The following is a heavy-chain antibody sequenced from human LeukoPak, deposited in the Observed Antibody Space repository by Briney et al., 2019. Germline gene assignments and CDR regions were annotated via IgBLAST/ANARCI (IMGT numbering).Heavy chain of an antibody. V-gene: IGHV3-23*01. CDR3: AKVATYYYGSGSYHNWFDP. CDR2: ISGSGGST. CDR1: GFTFSSYA. Sequence: PGGSLRLSCAASGFTFSSYAMSWVRQAPGKGLEWVSAISGSGGSTYYADSVKGRFTISRDNSKNTLYLQMNSLRAEDTAVYYCAKVATYYYGSGSYHNWFDPWGQGTLVTVSS. D-gene: IGHD3-10*01. J-gene: IGHJ5*02.